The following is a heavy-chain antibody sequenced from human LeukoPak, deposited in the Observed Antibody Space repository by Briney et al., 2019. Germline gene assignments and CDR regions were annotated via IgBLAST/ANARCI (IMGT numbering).Heavy chain of an antibody. Sequence: GGSLRLSCAASGFTVSSNYMSWVRQAPGKGLEWVSVIYSGGSTYYADSVKGRFTISRDNSKNTLYLQMNSLRAEDTAVYYCARGYGYCSSTSCYAGSGWFDPWGQGTLVTVSS. CDR2: IYSGGST. CDR3: ARGYGYCSSTSCYAGSGWFDP. J-gene: IGHJ5*02. D-gene: IGHD2-2*03. CDR1: GFTVSSNY. V-gene: IGHV3-53*01.